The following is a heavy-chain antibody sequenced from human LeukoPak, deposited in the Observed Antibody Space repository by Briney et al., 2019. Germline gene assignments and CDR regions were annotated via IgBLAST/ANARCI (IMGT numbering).Heavy chain of an antibody. CDR2: IRSKASSYAT. D-gene: IGHD6-19*01. Sequence: GGSLRLSCAASGFTFSGSAMHWVRQASGKGLEWVGRIRSKASSYATAYAASVKGRFTISRDDSKNTAYLQMNSLKTEDTAVYYCTSLEGWPLNHYYYYGMDVWGQGTTVTVSS. J-gene: IGHJ6*02. CDR1: GFTFSGSA. CDR3: TSLEGWPLNHYYYYGMDV. V-gene: IGHV3-73*01.